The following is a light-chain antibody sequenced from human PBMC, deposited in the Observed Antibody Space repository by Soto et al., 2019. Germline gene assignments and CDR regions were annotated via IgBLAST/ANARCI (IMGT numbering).Light chain of an antibody. CDR1: ETIASY. J-gene: IGKJ1*01. CDR2: AAS. Sequence: DIQMTQSPSSLSASVGDRVTITCRASETIASYVNWYQQRPGKAPKLLIYAASTLQSGVPSRFGGSGSGTDFTLTITSLQPEDFATYFCQQTYNPPRTFGQRT. V-gene: IGKV1-39*01. CDR3: QQTYNPPRT.